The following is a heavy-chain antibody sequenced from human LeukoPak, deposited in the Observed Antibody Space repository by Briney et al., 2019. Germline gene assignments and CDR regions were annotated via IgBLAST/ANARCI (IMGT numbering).Heavy chain of an antibody. CDR3: ASLPHYYDSRVLDDDFDI. CDR1: GGSISSSSYY. D-gene: IGHD3-22*01. CDR2: INDSGTT. V-gene: IGHV4-39*02. Sequence: PSETLSLTCSVSGGSISSSSYYWSWIRQPPGKGLEWIGEINDSGTTNYNPSLKSRVTISIDTSKNRFSLRLSSATAADTAVYYCASLPHYYDSRVLDDDFDIWGQGTMVTVSS. J-gene: IGHJ3*02.